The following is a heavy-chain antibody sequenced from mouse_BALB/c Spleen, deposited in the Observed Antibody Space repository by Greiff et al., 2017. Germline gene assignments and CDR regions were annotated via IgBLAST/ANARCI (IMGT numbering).Heavy chain of an antibody. Sequence: VKLQQSGAELVRPGTSVKVSCKASGYAFTNYLIEWVKQRPGQGLEWIGVINHGSGGTNYNEKFKGKATLTADKSSSTAYMQLSSLTSDDSAVYFCARKGNYYGSSLAYWGQGTLVTVSA. D-gene: IGHD1-1*01. CDR1: GYAFTNYL. V-gene: IGHV1-54*01. CDR3: ARKGNYYGSSLAY. CDR2: INHGSGGT. J-gene: IGHJ3*01.